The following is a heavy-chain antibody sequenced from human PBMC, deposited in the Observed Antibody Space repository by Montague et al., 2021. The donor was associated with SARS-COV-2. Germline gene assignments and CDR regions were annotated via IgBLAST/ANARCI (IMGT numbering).Heavy chain of an antibody. J-gene: IGHJ5*02. CDR3: AREGYCSGGTCYSSGPNWFDP. D-gene: IGHD2-15*01. Sequence: SETLSLTCSVSGDSITTYYWSWIRQSPGRGLEWVGYIYYTGTTNYNPSLKSRVTISVDTSKTQFSLKLTSVTAADTAVYYCAREGYCSGGTCYSSGPNWFDPWGQGTLVTVSS. CDR2: IYYTGTT. CDR1: GDSITTYY. V-gene: IGHV4-59*01.